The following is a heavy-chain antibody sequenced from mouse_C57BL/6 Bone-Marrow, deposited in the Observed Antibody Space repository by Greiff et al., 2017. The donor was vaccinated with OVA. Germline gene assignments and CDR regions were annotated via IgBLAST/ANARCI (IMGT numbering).Heavy chain of an antibody. CDR3: TSDYQAWFAY. J-gene: IGHJ3*01. D-gene: IGHD2-4*01. V-gene: IGHV14-4*01. CDR2: LDPENGDT. Sequence: EVQLQESGAELVRPGASVKLSCTASGFNIKDDYMHWVKQRPEQGLEWIGWLDPENGDTEYAAKFQGKATKTADTSSNTAYLQLSSLTSEDTAVYYCTSDYQAWFAYWGQGTLVTVSA. CDR1: GFNIKDDY.